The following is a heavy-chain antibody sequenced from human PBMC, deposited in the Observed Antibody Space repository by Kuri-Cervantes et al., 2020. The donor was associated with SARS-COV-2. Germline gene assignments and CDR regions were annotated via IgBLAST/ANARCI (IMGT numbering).Heavy chain of an antibody. J-gene: IGHJ4*02. CDR1: GGSISSSTYC. CDR3: ARLPALPWYFDY. V-gene: IGHV4-39*07. Sequence: SETLSLTCTVSGGSISSSTYCWGWIRQPPGKGLEWIGTIYYSGSTYYNPSLKSRVTISVDTSRSQFSLKLSSVTAADTAVYYCARLPALPWYFDYWGQGTLVTVSS. CDR2: IYYSGST.